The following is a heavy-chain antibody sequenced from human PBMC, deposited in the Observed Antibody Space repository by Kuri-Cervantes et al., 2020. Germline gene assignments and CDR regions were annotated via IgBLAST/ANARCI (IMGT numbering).Heavy chain of an antibody. CDR1: GNTLTELS. J-gene: IGHJ4*02. CDR3: ATLGWLREDLDFDY. Sequence: ASAKVSCKVSGNTLTELSMHWVRQAPGKGLEWLGGFDPEDGETIYAQKFQGRVTMTEDTSTDTAYMELSSLRSEDTAGYYCATLGWLREDLDFDYWGQGSRVTSSS. D-gene: IGHD5-12*01. CDR2: FDPEDGET. V-gene: IGHV1-24*01.